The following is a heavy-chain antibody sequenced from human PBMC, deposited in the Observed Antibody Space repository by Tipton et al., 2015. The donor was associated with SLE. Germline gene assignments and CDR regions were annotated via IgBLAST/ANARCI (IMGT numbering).Heavy chain of an antibody. CDR3: ARVDTAMVRACDI. J-gene: IGHJ3*02. Sequence: QLVQSGAEVKKPGASVKVSCKASGYTFTGYYMHWVRQAPGQGLEWMGRINPNSGGTNYAQKFQGRVTMTRDTSISTAYMELSRLRSDDTAVYYCARVDTAMVRACDIWGQGTMATVSS. D-gene: IGHD5-18*01. CDR1: GYTFTGYY. V-gene: IGHV1-2*06. CDR2: INPNSGGT.